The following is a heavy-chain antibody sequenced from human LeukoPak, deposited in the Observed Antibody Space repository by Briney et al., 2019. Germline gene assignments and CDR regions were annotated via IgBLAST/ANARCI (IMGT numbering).Heavy chain of an antibody. V-gene: IGHV1-18*01. J-gene: IGHJ4*02. CDR2: ISAYNGNT. CDR1: VYTGTSYG. D-gene: IGHD4-11*01. Sequence: ASVKVSCKASVYTGTSYGISWVRQAPGQGLEWMGWISAYNGNTNYAQKLQGRVTMTTDTSTSTAYMELVSLRSDDTAVYYCASSPYSTSPYFAYSGQGTLVTVSS. CDR3: ASSPYSTSPYFAY.